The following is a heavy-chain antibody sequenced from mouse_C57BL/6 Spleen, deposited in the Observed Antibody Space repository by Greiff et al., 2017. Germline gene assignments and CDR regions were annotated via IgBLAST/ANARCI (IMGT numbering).Heavy chain of an antibody. CDR3: ASPTMVTTFDY. V-gene: IGHV5-6*01. CDR2: ISSGGSYT. Sequence: EVNVVESGGDLVKPGGSLKLSCAASGFTFSSYGMSWVRQTPDKRLEWVATISSGGSYTYYPDSVKGRFTISRDNTKNTLYLQMSSLKSEDTAMYYCASPTMVTTFDYWGQGTTLTVSS. D-gene: IGHD2-9*01. CDR1: GFTFSSYG. J-gene: IGHJ2*01.